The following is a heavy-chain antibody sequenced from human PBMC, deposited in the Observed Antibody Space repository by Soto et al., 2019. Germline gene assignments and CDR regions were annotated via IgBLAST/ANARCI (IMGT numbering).Heavy chain of an antibody. J-gene: IGHJ4*02. D-gene: IGHD1-7*01. CDR1: GGTFSSYA. CDR3: GRGRSGELVVFY. Sequence: QVQLVQSGAEVKKPGSSVKVSCEASGGTFSSYAISWVRQAPGQGLEWMGEISPVTGGAKYAQKFQGRVTMTRDTSITTVYMELTNLSPDDTAVYYCGRGRSGELVVFYWGQGTLVSVSS. CDR2: ISPVTGGA. V-gene: IGHV1-2*02.